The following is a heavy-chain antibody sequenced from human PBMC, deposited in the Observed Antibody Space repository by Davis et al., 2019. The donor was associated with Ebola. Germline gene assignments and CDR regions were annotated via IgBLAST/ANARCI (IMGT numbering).Heavy chain of an antibody. CDR1: GFTFSSYS. CDR3: ARGGYFGLGTYYNAAPFYY. D-gene: IGHD3-10*01. CDR2: ISYDGSNK. V-gene: IGHV3-30-3*01. J-gene: IGHJ4*02. Sequence: GESLKISCAASGFTFSSYSMHWVRQAPGKGLEWVAVISYDGSNKYYADSVKGRFTISRDNSKNTLYLQMNSLRADDTAIYYCARGGYFGLGTYYNAAPFYYWGQGTLVTVSS.